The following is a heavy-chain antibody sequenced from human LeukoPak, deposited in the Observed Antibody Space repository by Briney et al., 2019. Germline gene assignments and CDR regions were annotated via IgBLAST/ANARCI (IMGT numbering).Heavy chain of an antibody. CDR3: ASQVGGHCSGDNCYYYYAMDV. J-gene: IGHJ6*02. CDR2: VIPMVGIA. D-gene: IGHD2-15*01. V-gene: IGHV1-69*04. Sequence: SVKVSCKASGGTFSSHAISWVRQAPGQGLEWMGRVIPMVGIANYAQSFQGRVRITADKSTSTAYMELSSLRSEDTAVYYCASQVGGHCSGDNCYYYYAMDVWGQGTTVTVSS. CDR1: GGTFSSHA.